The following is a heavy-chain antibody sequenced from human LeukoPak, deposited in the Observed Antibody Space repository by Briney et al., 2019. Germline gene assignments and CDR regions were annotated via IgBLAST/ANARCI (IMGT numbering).Heavy chain of an antibody. V-gene: IGHV3-66*01. CDR1: GFSVSAIY. J-gene: IGHJ5*02. CDR3: ARGLITGFS. CDR2: IYSAGTS. Sequence: GGSLRLSCTVSGFSVSAIYLSWVRQVPGKGLQWVSGIYSAGTSFHAESLEGRFTISRDNAKNSLYLQMNSLRAKDTAVYYCARGLITGFSWGQGTLVTVSS. D-gene: IGHD1-20*01.